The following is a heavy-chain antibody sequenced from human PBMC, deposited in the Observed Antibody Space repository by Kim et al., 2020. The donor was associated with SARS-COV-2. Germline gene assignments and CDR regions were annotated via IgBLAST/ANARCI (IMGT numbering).Heavy chain of an antibody. V-gene: IGHV3-23*01. CDR3: AKDQSVLRFLEWFARHDAFDI. Sequence: GGSLRLSCAASGFTFSSYAMSWVRQAPGKGLEWVSAISGSGGSTYYADSVKGRFTISRDNSKNTLYLQMNSLRAEDTAVYYCAKDQSVLRFLEWFARHDAFDIWGQGTMVTVSS. J-gene: IGHJ3*02. D-gene: IGHD3-3*01. CDR2: ISGSGGST. CDR1: GFTFSSYA.